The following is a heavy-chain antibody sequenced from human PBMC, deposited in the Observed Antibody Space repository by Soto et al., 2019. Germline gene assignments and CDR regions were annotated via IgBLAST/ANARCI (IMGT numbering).Heavy chain of an antibody. J-gene: IGHJ1*01. D-gene: IGHD6-19*01. Sequence: GGSLRLSCAASGFTFSSYGMHWVRQAPGKGLEWVAVISYDGSNKYYADSVKGRFTISRDNSKNTLYLQMNSLRAEDTAVYYCAKEVAVAGRAEYFQHWGQGTLVTVSS. CDR3: AKEVAVAGRAEYFQH. V-gene: IGHV3-30*18. CDR1: GFTFSSYG. CDR2: ISYDGSNK.